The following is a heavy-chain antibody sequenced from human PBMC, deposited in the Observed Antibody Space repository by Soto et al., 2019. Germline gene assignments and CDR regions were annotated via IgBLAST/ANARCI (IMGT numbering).Heavy chain of an antibody. J-gene: IGHJ6*02. CDR2: TDPSDSYT. V-gene: IGHV5-10-1*01. D-gene: IGHD4-4*01. Sequence: GESLKISCKGSGYSFTSYWISWVRQMPGKGLEWMGRTDPSDSYTNYSPSFQGHVTISADKSISTAYLQWSSLKASDTAMYYCATVTPHYYYGMDVWGQGTTVTVSS. CDR3: ATVTPHYYYGMDV. CDR1: GYSFTSYW.